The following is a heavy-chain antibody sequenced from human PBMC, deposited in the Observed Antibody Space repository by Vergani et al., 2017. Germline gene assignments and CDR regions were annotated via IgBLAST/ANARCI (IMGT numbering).Heavy chain of an antibody. CDR2: ISGSGGST. J-gene: IGHJ4*02. CDR3: AKETAYDSSGSPSDY. Sequence: EVQLLESGGGLVQPGGSLRLSCAASGFTFSSYAMSWVRQAPGKGLEWVSAISGSGGSTYYADSVKGRFTISRDNSKNTMYLQMNSLRAEDTAVCYCAKETAYDSSGSPSDYWGQGTLVTVSS. V-gene: IGHV3-23*01. CDR1: GFTFSSYA. D-gene: IGHD3-22*01.